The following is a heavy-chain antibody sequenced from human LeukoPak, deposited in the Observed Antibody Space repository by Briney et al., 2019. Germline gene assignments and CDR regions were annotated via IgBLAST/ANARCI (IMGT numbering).Heavy chain of an antibody. Sequence: GGSLRLSCAASGFTFNNYAMSWVRQAPGKGLEWVSDISGSGDITYYADSVKGRFTISRDNSKNTLYLQMNGLRAEDTARYYCARGRDGYNSGAFHVWGRGTMVTVSS. D-gene: IGHD5-24*01. CDR1: GFTFNNYA. CDR2: ISGSGDIT. CDR3: ARGRDGYNSGAFHV. V-gene: IGHV3-23*01. J-gene: IGHJ3*01.